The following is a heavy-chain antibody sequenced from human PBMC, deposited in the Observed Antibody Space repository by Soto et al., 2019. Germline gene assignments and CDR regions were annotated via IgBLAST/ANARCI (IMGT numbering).Heavy chain of an antibody. D-gene: IGHD2-2*01. CDR1: GFTFSSYS. CDR3: ARDCSSTSCYYYYGMDV. V-gene: IGHV3-21*01. J-gene: IGHJ6*02. CDR2: ISSSSSYI. Sequence: ESGGGLVKPGGSLRLSCAASGFTFSSYSMNWVRQAPGKGLEWVSSISSSSSYIYYADSVKGRFTISRDNATNSLYLQMNSLRAEDTAVYYCARDCSSTSCYYYYGMDVWGQGTTVTVSS.